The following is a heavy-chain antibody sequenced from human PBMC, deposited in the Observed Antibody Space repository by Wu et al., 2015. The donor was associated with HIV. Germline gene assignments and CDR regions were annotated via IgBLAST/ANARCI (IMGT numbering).Heavy chain of an antibody. J-gene: IGHJ3*02. V-gene: IGHV1-18*01. CDR2: ISAYNGNT. D-gene: IGHD3-3*01. CDR3: ARDPDHRIFGVVYDAFDI. CDR1: GYTFTSYG. Sequence: QVQLVQSGAEVKKPGASVKVSCKASGYTFTSYGISWVRQAPGQGLEWMGWISAYNGNTNYAQKLQGRVTMTTDTSTSTVYMELRSLRSDDTAVYYCARDPDHRIFGVVYDAFDIWGQGTMVTVSS.